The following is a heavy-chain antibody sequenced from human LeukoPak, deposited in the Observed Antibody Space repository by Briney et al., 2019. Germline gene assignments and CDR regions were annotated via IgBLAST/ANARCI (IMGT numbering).Heavy chain of an antibody. CDR3: ARLTSSSSGSSFDF. CDR1: GGSISSYY. Sequence: SETLSLTCTVSGGSISSYYWSWIRQPPGKGLEWIGYIYYSGSTNYNPSLKSRVTISVDTSKNQFSLKLSSVTAADTAVYYCARLTSSSSGSSFDFWGQGTLVTVSS. D-gene: IGHD6-13*01. CDR2: IYYSGST. V-gene: IGHV4-59*08. J-gene: IGHJ4*02.